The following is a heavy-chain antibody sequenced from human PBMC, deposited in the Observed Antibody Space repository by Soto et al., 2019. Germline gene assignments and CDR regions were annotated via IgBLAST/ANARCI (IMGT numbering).Heavy chain of an antibody. CDR2: INSDGSST. Sequence: EVQLVESGGGLVQPGGSLRLSCAVSGFTFSNYWMHWVRQGPGKGLVWVSRINSDGSSTSYADFVKGRFTISRDNAKNTLYLQMNSLRDEDTAVYYCARFRVNGDYVLWGQGTMVTVSS. J-gene: IGHJ4*02. CDR3: ARFRVNGDYVL. D-gene: IGHD4-17*01. CDR1: GFTFSNYW. V-gene: IGHV3-74*01.